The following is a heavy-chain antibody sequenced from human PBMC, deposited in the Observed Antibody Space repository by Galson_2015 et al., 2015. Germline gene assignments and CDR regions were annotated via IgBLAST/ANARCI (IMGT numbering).Heavy chain of an antibody. J-gene: IGHJ4*02. V-gene: IGHV4-30-4*01. CDR3: ARDLVYSSSWYVDY. D-gene: IGHD6-13*01. CDR1: GGSISSGDYY. Sequence: TLSLTCTVSGGSISSGDYYWSWIRQPPGKGLEWIGYIYYSGSTYYNPSLKSRVTISVDTSKNQFSLKLSSVTAADTAVYYCARDLVYSSSWYVDYWGQGTLVTVSS. CDR2: IYYSGST.